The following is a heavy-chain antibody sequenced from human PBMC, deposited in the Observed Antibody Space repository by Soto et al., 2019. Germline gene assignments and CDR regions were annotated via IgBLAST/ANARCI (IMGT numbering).Heavy chain of an antibody. Sequence: SSVKVSCKASGYTFTSHDIHWVRQATGQGLEWMGWMNPNRGSTGYARRFQGRITMTRNTSISTAYMELRGPTSEDTAVYYCARSLGQLPYYFGLDVWGQGTTVTVSS. D-gene: IGHD2-2*01. CDR3: ARSLGQLPYYFGLDV. CDR1: GYTFTSHD. CDR2: MNPNRGST. J-gene: IGHJ6*02. V-gene: IGHV1-8*01.